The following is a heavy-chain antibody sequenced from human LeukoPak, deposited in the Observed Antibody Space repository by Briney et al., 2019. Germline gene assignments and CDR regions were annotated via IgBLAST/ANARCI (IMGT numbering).Heavy chain of an antibody. J-gene: IGHJ4*02. V-gene: IGHV4-30-4*08. D-gene: IGHD3-9*01. CDR2: IYYSGST. CDR1: GGSISSGDYY. Sequence: SQTLSLTCTVSGGSISSGDYYWSWIRQPPGKGLEWIGYIYYSGSTYYNPSLKSRVTISVDTSKNQFSLKLSFVTAADTAVYYCARAFDLYYFDYWGQGTLVTVSS. CDR3: ARAFDLYYFDY.